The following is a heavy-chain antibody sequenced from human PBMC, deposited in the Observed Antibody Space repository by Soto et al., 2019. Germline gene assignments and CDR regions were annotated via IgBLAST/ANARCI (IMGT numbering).Heavy chain of an antibody. Sequence: QVQLVQSGAEVKKPGSSVKVSCKSSGYTFTSYDINWVRQATGQGLELMGWMNPNSGNTGYAQKFQGRVTMTSNTAISTAYMERSSLRAEATAVYYCARVYGDRRTSYYYCYGMDVWGQGTTVNGSS. CDR3: ARVYGDRRTSYYYCYGMDV. J-gene: IGHJ6*02. D-gene: IGHD4-17*01. CDR2: MNPNSGNT. V-gene: IGHV1-8*01. CDR1: GYTFTSYD.